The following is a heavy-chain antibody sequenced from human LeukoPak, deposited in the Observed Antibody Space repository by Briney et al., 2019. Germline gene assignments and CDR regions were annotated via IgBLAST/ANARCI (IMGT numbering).Heavy chain of an antibody. CDR1: GYTFTSYG. D-gene: IGHD3-9*01. CDR2: ISAYNGNT. V-gene: IGHV1-18*01. CDR3: ARDLEIDYDILTGYYEPSSYYYGMDV. Sequence: ASVKVSCKASGYTFTSYGISWVRQAPGQGLEWMGWISAYNGNTNYAQKLQGRVTMTTHTSTSTAYMELRSLRSDDTAVYYCARDLEIDYDILTGYYEPSSYYYGMDVWGQGTTVTVSS. J-gene: IGHJ6*02.